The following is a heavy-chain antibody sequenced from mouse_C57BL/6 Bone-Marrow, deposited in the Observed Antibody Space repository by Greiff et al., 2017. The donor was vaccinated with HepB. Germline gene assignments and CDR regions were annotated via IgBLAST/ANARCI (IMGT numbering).Heavy chain of an antibody. V-gene: IGHV5-12*01. D-gene: IGHD2-2*01. Sequence: EVQRVESGGGLVQPGGSLKLSCAASGFTFSDYYMYWVRQTPEKRLEWVAYISNGGGSTYYPDTVKGRFTISRDNAKNTLYLQMSRLKSEDTAMYYWARGGIYYGYDRYAMDYWGQGTSVTVSS. CDR3: ARGGIYYGYDRYAMDY. CDR1: GFTFSDYY. J-gene: IGHJ4*01. CDR2: ISNGGGST.